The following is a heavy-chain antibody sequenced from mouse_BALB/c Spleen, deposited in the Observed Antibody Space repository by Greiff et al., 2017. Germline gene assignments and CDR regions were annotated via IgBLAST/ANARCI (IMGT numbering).Heavy chain of an antibody. Sequence: LQESGAELVRPGTSVKISCKASGYTFTNYWLGWVKQRPGHGLEWIGDIYPGGGYTNYNEKFKGKATLTADTSSSTAYMQLSSLTSEDSAVYFCARHDYDDAMDYWGQGTSVTVSS. D-gene: IGHD2-4*01. V-gene: IGHV1-63*02. CDR2: IYPGGGYT. CDR1: GYTFTNYW. J-gene: IGHJ4*01. CDR3: ARHDYDDAMDY.